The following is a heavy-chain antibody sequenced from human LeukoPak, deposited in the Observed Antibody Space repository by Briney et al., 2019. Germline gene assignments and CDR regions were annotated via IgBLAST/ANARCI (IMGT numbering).Heavy chain of an antibody. D-gene: IGHD1-26*01. CDR2: ISTTSGNI. J-gene: IGHJ3*02. CDR3: ARNLYTMGSTDAFDI. V-gene: IGHV3-21*01. Sequence: GGSLRLSCAASGFTFSSYSMNWVRQAPGKGLEWVAAISTTSGNIYYADSVKGRFTISRDNAKNSLYLQMNSLRAEDTAVYYCARNLYTMGSTDAFDIWGQGTMVTVSS. CDR1: GFTFSSYS.